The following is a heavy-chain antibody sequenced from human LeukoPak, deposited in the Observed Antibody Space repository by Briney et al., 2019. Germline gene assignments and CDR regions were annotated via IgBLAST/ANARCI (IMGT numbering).Heavy chain of an antibody. CDR2: INHSGST. V-gene: IGHV4-34*01. CDR1: GGSFSGYY. J-gene: IGHJ4*02. Sequence: SETLSLTCAVYGGSFSGYYWSWIRQPPGKGLEWIGEINHSGSTNYNPSLKSRVTISVDTSKNQFSLKLSSVTAADTAVYYCAGRGYYDSSGYYSVDYWGQGTLVNVSS. D-gene: IGHD3-22*01. CDR3: AGRGYYDSSGYYSVDY.